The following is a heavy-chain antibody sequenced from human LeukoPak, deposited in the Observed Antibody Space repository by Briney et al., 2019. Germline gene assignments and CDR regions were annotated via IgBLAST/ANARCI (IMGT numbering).Heavy chain of an antibody. CDR1: GYTFTGYY. CDR2: INPNSGGT. CDR3: ATRQPIPVARGNYYYYGMDV. Sequence: GASVKVSCKASGYTFTGYYLHWVRQAPGQGLEWMGGINPNSGGTNYAQKFQGRVTTTRDTSISTAYMELSRLRSDDTAVYYCATRQPIPVARGNYYYYGMDVWGQGTTVTVPS. D-gene: IGHD6-19*01. V-gene: IGHV1-2*02. J-gene: IGHJ6*02.